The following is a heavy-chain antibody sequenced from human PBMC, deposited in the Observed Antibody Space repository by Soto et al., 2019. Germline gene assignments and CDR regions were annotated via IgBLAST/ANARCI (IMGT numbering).Heavy chain of an antibody. J-gene: IGHJ4*02. CDR3: ARQRTSVVTQAYFDV. Sequence: PSETLSLTWPLTGDSISRRSSYWGWILQPPGKGLEWIESIYYSGSTYNNPHLRSRVSRSMDTSKDQFSLKLKSVTAADTALYFCARQRTSVVTQAYFDVWGQGSLVTVSS. V-gene: IGHV4-39*01. CDR1: GDSISRRSSY. CDR2: IYYSGST. D-gene: IGHD2-21*02.